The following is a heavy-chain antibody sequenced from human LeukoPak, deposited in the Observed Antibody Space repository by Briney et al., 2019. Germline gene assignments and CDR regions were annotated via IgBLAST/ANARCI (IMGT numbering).Heavy chain of an antibody. V-gene: IGHV4-34*01. D-gene: IGHD3-16*01. CDR2: INHSGTT. J-gene: IGHJ6*03. CDR1: GGSFSGYY. CDR3: ARQVGGIYYYYYYYMDV. Sequence: SETLSLTCAVYGGSFSGYYWSWIRQPPGKGLEWIGEINHSGTTNYNPSLKSRVTMSVDTSKNQFSLKLSSVTAADTAVYYCARQVGGIYYYYYYYMDVWGKGTTVTISS.